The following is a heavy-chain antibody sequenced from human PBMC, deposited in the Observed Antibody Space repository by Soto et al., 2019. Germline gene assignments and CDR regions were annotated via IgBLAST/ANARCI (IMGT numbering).Heavy chain of an antibody. Sequence: GGSLRLSCTASGFTFSSYAMSWVRQAPGKGLEWVSGILAGGGNTYHVDAVKGRFTISRDNSKNTLYLRMNSLRAEDTAVYYCAKYGCGSPTCPYYFYSFMDVWGKGTTVTVSS. D-gene: IGHD2-2*01. CDR3: AKYGCGSPTCPYYFYSFMDV. CDR1: GFTFSSYA. CDR2: ILAGGGNT. J-gene: IGHJ6*03. V-gene: IGHV3-23*01.